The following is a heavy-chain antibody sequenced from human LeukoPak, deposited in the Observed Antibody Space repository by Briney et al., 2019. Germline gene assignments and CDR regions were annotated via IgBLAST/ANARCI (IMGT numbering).Heavy chain of an antibody. V-gene: IGHV1-8*01. D-gene: IGHD3-10*01. CDR1: GYTFTSYD. Sequence: ASVKVSCKASGYTFTSYDINWVRQATGQGLEWMGWMNPNSGKTGSAQKFQGRVTTTRNTSISTAYMELSSLRSEDTAIYYWARGYYYGSGSQGSQYYFDYWGQGTLVAVSS. CDR2: MNPNSGKT. J-gene: IGHJ4*02. CDR3: ARGYYYGSGSQGSQYYFDY.